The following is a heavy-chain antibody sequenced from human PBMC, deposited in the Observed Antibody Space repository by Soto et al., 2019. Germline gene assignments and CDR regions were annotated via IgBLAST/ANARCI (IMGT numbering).Heavy chain of an antibody. D-gene: IGHD3-22*01. V-gene: IGHV3-23*01. Sequence: GGSLRLSCAASGFTFTTYAMTWVRQAPGKGLEWVSSVTANGGRTYYADSVKGRFTISRDSSKNTLYLQMNSLRAGDTAVYYCARVLTYYYDSSGSHGLDYWGQGTLVTVSS. CDR3: ARVLTYYYDSSGSHGLDY. CDR1: GFTFTTYA. CDR2: VTANGGRT. J-gene: IGHJ4*02.